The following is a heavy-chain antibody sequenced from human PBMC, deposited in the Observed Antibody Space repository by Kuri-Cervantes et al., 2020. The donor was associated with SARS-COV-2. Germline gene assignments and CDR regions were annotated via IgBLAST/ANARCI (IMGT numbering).Heavy chain of an antibody. CDR3: AKEGFISALGGWFDP. J-gene: IGHJ5*02. CDR2: ISSSGSTI. D-gene: IGHD1-26*01. CDR1: GFTFSSYE. V-gene: IGHV3-48*03. Sequence: GGSLRLSCAASGFTFSSYEMNRVRQAPGKGLEWVSYISSSGSTIYYADSVKGRFTISRDNAKNTLYLQMNSLRAEDTAVYYCAKEGFISALGGWFDPWGQGTLVTVSS.